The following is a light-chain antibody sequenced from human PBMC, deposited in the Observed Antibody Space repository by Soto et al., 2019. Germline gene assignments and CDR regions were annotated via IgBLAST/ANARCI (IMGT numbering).Light chain of an antibody. J-gene: IGLJ1*01. Sequence: QSVLTQPASVSGSPGQSITISCTGASTDVDGYDYVSWYQQHPGQAPKLMIYDVNNRPSGVSYRFSGSKSGDTASLTISGLQAEDNTEYYCSSETSSAPFYIFGTGTKVPVL. CDR3: SSETSSAPFYI. V-gene: IGLV2-14*03. CDR2: DVN. CDR1: STDVDGYDY.